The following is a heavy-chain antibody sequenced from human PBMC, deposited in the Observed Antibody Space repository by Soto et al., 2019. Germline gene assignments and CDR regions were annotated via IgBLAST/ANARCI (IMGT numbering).Heavy chain of an antibody. J-gene: IGHJ6*02. D-gene: IGHD3-16*02. V-gene: IGHV3-20*04. CDR1: GFTFDDYG. CDR3: ARGSAWGSYRYIGVYYYGMDV. Sequence: PGGSLRLSCAASGFTFDDYGMSWVRQAPGKGLEWVSGINWNGGSTGYADSVKGRFTISRDNAKNSLYLQMNSLRAEDTALYYCARGSAWGSYRYIGVYYYGMDVWGQGTTVTVSS. CDR2: INWNGGST.